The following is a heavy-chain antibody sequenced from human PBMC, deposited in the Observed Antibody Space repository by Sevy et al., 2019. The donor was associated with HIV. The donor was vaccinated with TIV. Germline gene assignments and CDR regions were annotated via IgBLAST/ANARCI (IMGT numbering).Heavy chain of an antibody. V-gene: IGHV4-39*01. J-gene: IGHJ5*02. D-gene: IGHD2-15*01. Sequence: SETLSLTCTVSGGSISSSSYYWGWIRQPPGKGLEWIGSIYYSGSTYYNPSLKSRVTISVDTSKNQFSLKLSSVTAADTAVYYCASHVGDIVVVVAATEVGWFDPWGQGTLVTVSS. CDR2: IYYSGST. CDR1: GGSISSSSYY. CDR3: ASHVGDIVVVVAATEVGWFDP.